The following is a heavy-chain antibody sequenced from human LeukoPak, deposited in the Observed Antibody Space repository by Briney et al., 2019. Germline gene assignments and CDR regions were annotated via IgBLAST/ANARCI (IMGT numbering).Heavy chain of an antibody. Sequence: GGSLRLSCAAPGFTFSSYGMHWVRQAPGKGLEWVAVTSYDGSNKYYADSVKGRFTISRDNSKNTLYLQMSSLRPEDTAVYYCASGGYTSSWYVVDYWGQGTLVTVSS. CDR2: TSYDGSNK. D-gene: IGHD6-13*01. CDR3: ASGGYTSSWYVVDY. V-gene: IGHV3-30*03. J-gene: IGHJ4*02. CDR1: GFTFSSYG.